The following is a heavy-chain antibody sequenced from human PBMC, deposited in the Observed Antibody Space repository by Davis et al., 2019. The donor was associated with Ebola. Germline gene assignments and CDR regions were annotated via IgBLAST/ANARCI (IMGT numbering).Heavy chain of an antibody. V-gene: IGHV1-3*01. CDR1: GYTFTSYA. D-gene: IGHD3-9*01. CDR2: INAGNGNT. J-gene: IGHJ4*02. CDR3: AREGSWFDWHYFDY. Sequence: AASVKVSCKASGYTFTSYAMHWVRQAPGQRLEWMGWINAGNGNTKYSQKFQGRVTITRDTSASTAYMELSSLRSEDTAVYYCAREGSWFDWHYFDYWGQGTLVTVSS.